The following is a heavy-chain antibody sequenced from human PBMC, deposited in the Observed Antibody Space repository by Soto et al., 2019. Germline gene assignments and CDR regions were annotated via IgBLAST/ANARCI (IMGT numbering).Heavy chain of an antibody. CDR3: ASRGIAARPIPTGYYYYYGMDV. CDR2: ISSSSSYI. CDR1: GFTFSSYS. D-gene: IGHD6-6*01. Sequence: PGGSLRLSCAASGFTFSSYSMNWVRQAPGKGLEWVSFISSSSSYICYADSLNGRFTISRDNAKNSLYLQMNSLRAEDTAVYYCASRGIAARPIPTGYYYYYGMDVWGQGTTVTVSS. J-gene: IGHJ6*02. V-gene: IGHV3-21*01.